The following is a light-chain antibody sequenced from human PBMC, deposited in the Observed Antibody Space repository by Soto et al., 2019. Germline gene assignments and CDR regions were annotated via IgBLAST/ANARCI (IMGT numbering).Light chain of an antibody. J-gene: IGLJ1*01. CDR2: EVS. V-gene: IGLV2-23*02. CDR1: SSDVGSYNL. Sequence: QSVLTQPASVSGSPGQSITISCTGTSSDVGSYNLVSWYQQHPGKAPKLTIYEVSKRPSGVSNRFSGSKSGNTASLTISGLQAEDEADYYCCSYAGSSTPFYVFGTGTKVTVL. CDR3: CSYAGSSTPFYV.